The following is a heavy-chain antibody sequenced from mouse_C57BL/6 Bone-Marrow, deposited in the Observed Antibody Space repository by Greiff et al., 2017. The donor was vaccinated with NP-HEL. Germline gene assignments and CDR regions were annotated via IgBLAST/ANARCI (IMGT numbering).Heavy chain of an antibody. Sequence: VKLMESGPGLVQPSQSLSITCTVSGFSLTSYGVHWVRQSPGKGLEWLGVIWRGGSTDYNAAFMSRLSITKDNSKSQVFFKMNSLQADDTAIYYCAKGEDYYGSSSSYYFDYWGQGTTLTVSS. J-gene: IGHJ2*01. V-gene: IGHV2-5*01. CDR1: GFSLTSYG. CDR2: IWRGGST. D-gene: IGHD1-1*01. CDR3: AKGEDYYGSSSSYYFDY.